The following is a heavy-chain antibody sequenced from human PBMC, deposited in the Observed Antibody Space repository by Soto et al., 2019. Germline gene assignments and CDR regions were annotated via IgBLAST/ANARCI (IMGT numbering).Heavy chain of an antibody. CDR1: GVPFNNYG. CDR3: AREDSIILPAVSDF. V-gene: IGHV3-21*04. CDR2: VSKSDYT. J-gene: IGHJ4*02. Sequence: AGGSLRLSCVVYGVPFNNYGINWVRQAPGKGLEWVSTVSKSDYTYYSDLVKGRFTISRDNAKNTVSLQMNTLRAEDTAVYFCAREDSIILPAVSDFWGQGTLVTVSS. D-gene: IGHD2-2*01.